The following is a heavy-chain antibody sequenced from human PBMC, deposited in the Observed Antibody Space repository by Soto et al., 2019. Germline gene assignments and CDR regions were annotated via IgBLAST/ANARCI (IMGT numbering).Heavy chain of an antibody. Sequence: QLQLQESGPGLVKPSETLSLTCTVSGGSISSSSYYWGWIRQPPGKGLEWIGSIYYSGSTYYNPSLKSRVTISVDTSKNQFSLKLSSVTAADTAVYYCASQYYYGSGPFDPWGQGTLVTVSS. CDR3: ASQYYYGSGPFDP. CDR2: IYYSGST. V-gene: IGHV4-39*01. CDR1: GGSISSSSYY. J-gene: IGHJ5*02. D-gene: IGHD3-10*01.